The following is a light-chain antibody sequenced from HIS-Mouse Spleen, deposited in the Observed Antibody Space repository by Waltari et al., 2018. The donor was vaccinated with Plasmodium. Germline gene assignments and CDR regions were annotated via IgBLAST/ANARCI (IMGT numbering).Light chain of an antibody. V-gene: IGLV2-11*01. CDR3: CSYAGSYTYV. Sequence: QSALTQPRSASGSPGQAVPISRTGTSSAVGGYNYVAWYQQHPGKAPKLMIYDVSKRPSGVPDRFSGSKSGNTASLTISGLQAEDEADYYCCSYAGSYTYVFGTGTKVTVL. J-gene: IGLJ1*01. CDR1: SSAVGGYNY. CDR2: DVS.